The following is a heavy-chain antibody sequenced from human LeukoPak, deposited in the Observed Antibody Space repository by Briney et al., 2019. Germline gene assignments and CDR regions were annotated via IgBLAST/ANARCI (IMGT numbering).Heavy chain of an antibody. D-gene: IGHD7-27*01. CDR3: TNWGDTWGLDF. Sequence: GGSLRLSCAASGLNFIKSWMTWVRQAPGRGLEWVAHIKDDGSEKYYVDSVKGRFTISRDNTKNSLYLQMNSLSAEDTAVYFCTNWGDTWGLDFWGQGILVSVSS. J-gene: IGHJ4*02. CDR1: GLNFIKSW. CDR2: IKDDGSEK. V-gene: IGHV3-7*01.